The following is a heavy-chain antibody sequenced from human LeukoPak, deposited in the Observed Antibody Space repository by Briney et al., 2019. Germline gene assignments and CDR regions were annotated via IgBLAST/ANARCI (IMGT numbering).Heavy chain of an antibody. J-gene: IGHJ6*02. Sequence: PGASVKVSCKASGYTFSTYPMNWVRQAPGQGLEWMGWISAYNGNTNYAQKLQGRVTMTTDTSTSTAYMELRSLRSDDTAVYYCARLVFSYDSSGYQGTHNYYYGVDVWGQGTTVTVSS. D-gene: IGHD3-22*01. CDR2: ISAYNGNT. CDR1: GYTFSTYP. V-gene: IGHV1-18*01. CDR3: ARLVFSYDSSGYQGTHNYYYGVDV.